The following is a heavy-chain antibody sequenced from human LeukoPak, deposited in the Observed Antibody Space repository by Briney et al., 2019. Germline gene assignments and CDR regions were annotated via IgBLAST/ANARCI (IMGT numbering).Heavy chain of an antibody. Sequence: SETLSLTCAVYGVSFSGHYWSWIRQTPGRGLEWIGEISHSGSTNYNPSLKSRVTISVDTSKNQFSLKLSSVTAADTAVYYCARAEDYGDPTQYNWFDPWGQGTLVTVSS. CDR1: GVSFSGHY. CDR2: ISHSGST. J-gene: IGHJ5*02. CDR3: ARAEDYGDPTQYNWFDP. V-gene: IGHV4-34*01. D-gene: IGHD4-17*01.